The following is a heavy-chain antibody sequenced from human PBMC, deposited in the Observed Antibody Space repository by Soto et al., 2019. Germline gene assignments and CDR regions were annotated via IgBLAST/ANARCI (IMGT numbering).Heavy chain of an antibody. D-gene: IGHD6-6*01. Sequence: QVPLVQSGAEVKKPGSSVKVSCQASGGTFSSYSISWVRQDPGQGLEWMGGIIPIFGTANYAQKFQGRVTITADESTSTAYMELSSLRSEDTAVYYCAIEYSSSPPYYPIGYWGQGTLVTVSS. J-gene: IGHJ4*02. CDR3: AIEYSSSPPYYPIGY. CDR2: IIPIFGTA. CDR1: GGTFSSYS. V-gene: IGHV1-69*01.